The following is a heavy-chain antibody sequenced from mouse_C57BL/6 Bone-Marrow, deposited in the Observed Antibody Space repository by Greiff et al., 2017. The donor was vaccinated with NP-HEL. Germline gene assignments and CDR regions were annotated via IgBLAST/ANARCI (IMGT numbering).Heavy chain of an antibody. CDR1: GYTFTSYW. V-gene: IGHV1-55*01. CDR2: IYPGSGST. Sequence: QVQLQQPGAELVKPGASVKMSCKASGYTFTSYWITWVKQRPGQGLEWIGDIYPGSGSTNYNEKFKSTATLTVDTSSSTAYMQLSSLTSADSAVYYCAKSTMITPSWFAYWGQGTLVTVSA. CDR3: AKSTMITPSWFAY. D-gene: IGHD2-4*01. J-gene: IGHJ3*01.